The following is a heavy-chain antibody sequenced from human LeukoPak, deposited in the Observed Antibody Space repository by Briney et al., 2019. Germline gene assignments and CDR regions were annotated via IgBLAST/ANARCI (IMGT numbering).Heavy chain of an antibody. Sequence: PGGSLRLSCAASGFTFSSYGMHWVRQAPGKGLEWVAVIWYDGSNKYYADSVKGRFTISRDNSKNTLYLQMNSLRAEGTAVYYCASRSYSSGWDYFDYWGQGTLVTVSS. CDR2: IWYDGSNK. D-gene: IGHD6-19*01. V-gene: IGHV3-33*01. CDR1: GFTFSSYG. CDR3: ASRSYSSGWDYFDY. J-gene: IGHJ4*02.